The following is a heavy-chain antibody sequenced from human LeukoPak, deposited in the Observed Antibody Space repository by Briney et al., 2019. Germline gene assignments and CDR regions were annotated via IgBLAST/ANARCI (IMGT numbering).Heavy chain of an antibody. CDR3: ARATSFDY. CDR1: GFTFTSYE. J-gene: IGHJ4*02. CDR2: ITISGSTI. Sequence: GGSLRLSCAASGFTFTSYEMDWVRQAPGKGLEWVSYITISGSTIYYADSVKGRFTISRDNAKNSLYLQMNSLRAEDTAVYYCARATSFDYWGQGTLVTVSS. V-gene: IGHV3-48*03.